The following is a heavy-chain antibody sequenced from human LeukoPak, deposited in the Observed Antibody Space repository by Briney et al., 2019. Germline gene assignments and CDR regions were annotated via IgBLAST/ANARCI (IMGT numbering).Heavy chain of an antibody. V-gene: IGHV4-59*01. Sequence: SETLSLTCTVSGGSISSYYWSWIRQPPGKGLEWIGYIYYSGSTNYNPSLKSRVTISVDTSKNQFSLKLSSVTAADTAVYYCAGQDHTYYYYYMDVWGKGTTVTISS. CDR2: IYYSGST. J-gene: IGHJ6*03. CDR3: AGQDHTYYYYYMDV. D-gene: IGHD1-14*01. CDR1: GGSISSYY.